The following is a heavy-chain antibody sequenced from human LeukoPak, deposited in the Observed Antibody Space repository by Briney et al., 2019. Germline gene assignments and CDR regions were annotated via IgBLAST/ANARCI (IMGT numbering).Heavy chain of an antibody. CDR3: ARGPVEAVFGVSTED. D-gene: IGHD3-10*02. CDR2: MNLNSGNT. J-gene: IGHJ6*02. Sequence: ASVKVSCKASGYTFTSYDINWVRQATGQGLEWMGWMNLNSGNTGYAQKFQGRVSMTRDTSISTAYMKLSSLRSEDTAVYYCARGPVEAVFGVSTEDWGQGTTVTVSS. CDR1: GYTFTSYD. V-gene: IGHV1-8*01.